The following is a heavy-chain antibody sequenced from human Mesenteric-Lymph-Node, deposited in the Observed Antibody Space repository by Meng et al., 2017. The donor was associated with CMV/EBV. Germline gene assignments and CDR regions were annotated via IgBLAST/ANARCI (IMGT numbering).Heavy chain of an antibody. V-gene: IGHV1-69*04. D-gene: IGHD1-14*01. J-gene: IGHJ4*02. CDR1: GGTFSSYA. CDR2: IIPILGIA. CDR3: APRGRGFDY. Sequence: KVSCKASGGTFSSYAISWVRQAPGQGLEWMGRIIPILGIANYAQKFQGRVTITADKSTSTAYMELSSLRSEDTAVHYCAPRGRGFDYWGQGTLVTVSS.